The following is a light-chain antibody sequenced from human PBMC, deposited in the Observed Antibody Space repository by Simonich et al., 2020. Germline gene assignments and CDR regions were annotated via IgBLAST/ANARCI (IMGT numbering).Light chain of an antibody. V-gene: IGKV3-11*01. Sequence: EIVLTQSPATLSLSPGERATLSCRASPSVSSSLAWYQQKPGQAPRRLIYDASNRATGSPARFSGSGSGTDFTLTISSLEPEDFAVYYCQQRSNWPLTFGGGTKVEIK. CDR3: QQRSNWPLT. J-gene: IGKJ4*01. CDR1: PSVSSS. CDR2: DAS.